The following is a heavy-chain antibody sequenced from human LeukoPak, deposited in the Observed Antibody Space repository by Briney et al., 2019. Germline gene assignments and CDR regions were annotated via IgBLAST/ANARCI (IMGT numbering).Heavy chain of an antibody. CDR2: ISSSSSYI. J-gene: IGHJ4*02. Sequence: GGSLRLSCAASGFTFSSYSMSWVRQAPGKGLEWVSSISSSSSYIYYAGSVKGRFTISRDNAKNSLYLQMNSLRAEDTAVYYCARTDYYDSSGYPYWGQGTLVTVSS. V-gene: IGHV3-21*01. CDR3: ARTDYYDSSGYPY. CDR1: GFTFSSYS. D-gene: IGHD3-22*01.